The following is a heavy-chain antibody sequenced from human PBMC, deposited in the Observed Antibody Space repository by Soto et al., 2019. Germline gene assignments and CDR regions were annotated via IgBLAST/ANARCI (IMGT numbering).Heavy chain of an antibody. Sequence: GGSLRLSCAASGFTFSSYEMNWVRQAPGKGLEWVSYISSSGSTIYYADSVKGRFTISRDNAKNSLYLQMNSLRAEDTAVYYCASDFWSGYLLRAYYYYGMDVWGQGTTVTVSS. CDR2: ISSSGSTI. CDR1: GFTFSSYE. V-gene: IGHV3-48*03. CDR3: ASDFWSGYLLRAYYYYGMDV. D-gene: IGHD3-3*01. J-gene: IGHJ6*02.